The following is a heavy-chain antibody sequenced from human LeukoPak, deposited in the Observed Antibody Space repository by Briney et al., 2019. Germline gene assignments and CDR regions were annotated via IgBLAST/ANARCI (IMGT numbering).Heavy chain of an antibody. V-gene: IGHV3-30*03. D-gene: IGHD5-12*01. CDR2: ISSDGNDK. CDR1: GFTFSSYA. Sequence: GGSLRLSCAASGFTFSSYAMHWVRQAPGKGLEWVVLISSDGNDKLYGESVRGRFTVSRDDSKSTLYLQMNSLRAEDTAVYYCTTKVIRGNSGDDYDDWGQGTLVTVSS. J-gene: IGHJ4*02. CDR3: TTKVIRGNSGDDYDD.